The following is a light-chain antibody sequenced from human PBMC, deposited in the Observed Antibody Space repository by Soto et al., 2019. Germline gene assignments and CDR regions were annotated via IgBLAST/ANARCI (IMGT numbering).Light chain of an antibody. CDR3: CSYAGNYAFV. J-gene: IGLJ2*01. CDR1: SSDVGGYNY. V-gene: IGLV2-11*01. Sequence: QSALTQPRSVSGSPGQSVTISCTGTSSDVGGYNYVSWYQQHPGKAPKLIIYAVSKRPSGLPDRFSGSKSGNTASLTISGLQAEDEADYYCCSYAGNYAFVFGGGTKVTVL. CDR2: AVS.